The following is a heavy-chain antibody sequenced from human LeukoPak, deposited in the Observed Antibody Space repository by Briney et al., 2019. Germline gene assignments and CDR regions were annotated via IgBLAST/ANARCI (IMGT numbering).Heavy chain of an antibody. CDR2: TYYRSKWYN. V-gene: IGHV6-1*01. J-gene: IGHJ6*02. CDR1: GDSVSSNTAA. CDR3: ARDQGLYYYGSGSQYYYYGMDV. D-gene: IGHD3-10*01. Sequence: SQTLSLTCAISGDSVSSNTAAWNWIRQSPSRGLEWLGRTYYRSKWYNDYAVSVKSRITINPDTSKNQFSLQLNSVTPEDTAVYYYARDQGLYYYGSGSQYYYYGMDVWGQGTTVTVSS.